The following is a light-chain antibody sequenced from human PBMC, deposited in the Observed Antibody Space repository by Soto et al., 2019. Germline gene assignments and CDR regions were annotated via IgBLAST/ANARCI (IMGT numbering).Light chain of an antibody. Sequence: QSVLTQPPSVSGAPGQRVTISCTGCSSNIGSTYDVQWYQQLPGTAPKLLIHGNTDRPSGVPDRFSGSKSGTSASLAITGLQADDEADYYCQSYDDSLSVHYVFGTGTKLTVL. J-gene: IGLJ1*01. V-gene: IGLV1-40*01. CDR3: QSYDDSLSVHYV. CDR2: GNT. CDR1: SSNIGSTYD.